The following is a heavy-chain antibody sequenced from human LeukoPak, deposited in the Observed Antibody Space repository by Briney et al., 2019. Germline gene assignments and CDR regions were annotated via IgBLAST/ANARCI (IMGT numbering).Heavy chain of an antibody. D-gene: IGHD3-22*01. Sequence: GASVKVSCKASGYTFTSYYMHWVRQAPGQGLEWMGIINPSGGSTSYAQKFQGRVTMTRDTSTSTVYMELSSLRSEDTAVYYCARETKGGNMIVVVIKSVDAFDIWGQGTTVTVSS. CDR2: INPSGGST. CDR1: GYTFTSYY. CDR3: ARETKGGNMIVVVIKSVDAFDI. V-gene: IGHV1-46*01. J-gene: IGHJ3*02.